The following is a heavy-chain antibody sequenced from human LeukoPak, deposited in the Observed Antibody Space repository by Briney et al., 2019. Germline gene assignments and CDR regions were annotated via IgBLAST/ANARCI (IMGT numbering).Heavy chain of an antibody. CDR1: GFTFSAYS. CDR2: ITRPGTTT. J-gene: IGHJ4*02. D-gene: IGHD2-21*01. CDR3: VQGPYFDY. V-gene: IGHV3-48*04. Sequence: PGGSLRLSCATSGFTFSAYSLSWVRQAPGKGLEWVSHITRPGTTTYYAESVRGRFTISRDNAKNSLYLQMKSLRAEDTALYFCVQGPYFDYWGQGTLVTVSS.